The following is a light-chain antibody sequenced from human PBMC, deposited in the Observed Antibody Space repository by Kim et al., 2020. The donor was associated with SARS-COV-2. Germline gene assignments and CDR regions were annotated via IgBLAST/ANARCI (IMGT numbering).Light chain of an antibody. CDR3: SAWDSSLSAWV. Sequence: ATLPCTGNSNNVGYEGAAWLQQHQGHPPKLLTYRNNNRPSGISDRFSASRSGNTASLTISGLQPEDETDYYCSAWDSSLSAWVFGGGTQLTVL. V-gene: IGLV10-54*04. J-gene: IGLJ3*02. CDR2: RNN. CDR1: SNNVGYEG.